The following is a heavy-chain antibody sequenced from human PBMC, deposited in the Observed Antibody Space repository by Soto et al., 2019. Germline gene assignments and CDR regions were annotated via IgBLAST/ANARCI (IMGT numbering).Heavy chain of an antibody. V-gene: IGHV5-51*01. J-gene: IGHJ6*02. CDR3: ARHYCSSTSCYPVYYYYYGMDV. Sequence: PVESLKIACNGSGYSFTSYWIGWVRQMPWKGLEWMGIIYPGDSDTRYSPSFQGQVTISADKSISTAYLQWSSLKASDTAMYYCARHYCSSTSCYPVYYYYYGMDVWGQGTTVTVSS. CDR2: IYPGDSDT. D-gene: IGHD2-2*01. CDR1: GYSFTSYW.